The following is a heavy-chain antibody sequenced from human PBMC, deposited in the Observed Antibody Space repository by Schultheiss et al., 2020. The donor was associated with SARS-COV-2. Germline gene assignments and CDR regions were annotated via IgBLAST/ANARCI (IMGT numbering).Heavy chain of an antibody. V-gene: IGHV3-33*01. CDR2: IWYDGSNK. D-gene: IGHD4-17*01. J-gene: IGHJ4*02. CDR1: GFTFSDYG. CDR3: ARDPEGDYGEKGGY. Sequence: GGSLRLSCAASGFTFSDYGMHWVRQAPGKGLEWVAVIWYDGSNKYYADSVKGRFTISRDNSRNTLYLQMNSLRAEDTAVYYCARDPEGDYGEKGGYWGQGTLVTVSS.